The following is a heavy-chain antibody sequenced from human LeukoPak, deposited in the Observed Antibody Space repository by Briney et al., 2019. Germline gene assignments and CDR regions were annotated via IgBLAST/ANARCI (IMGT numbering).Heavy chain of an antibody. CDR1: GFTFSSYA. CDR2: ISDNGFTT. V-gene: IGHV3-23*01. Sequence: PGGSLRLSCAASGFTFSSYAITWVRQAPGKGLEWVAFISDNGFTTSYSDSVKGRFTISRDNSKNTLYLQMNSLRAEDTAVFYCAKGSSLSPYSHCDSWGQGTLVTVSS. CDR3: AKGSSLSPYSHCDS. J-gene: IGHJ4*02. D-gene: IGHD6-13*01.